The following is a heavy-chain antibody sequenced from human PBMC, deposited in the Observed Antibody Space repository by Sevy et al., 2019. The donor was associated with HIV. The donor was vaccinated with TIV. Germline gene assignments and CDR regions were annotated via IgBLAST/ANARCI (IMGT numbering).Heavy chain of an antibody. CDR2: IWYDGSNK. D-gene: IGHD6-6*01. CDR1: GFTFSSYG. V-gene: IGHV3-33*01. J-gene: IGHJ6*02. Sequence: GGSLRLSCAASGFTFSSYGMHWVRQAPGKGLEWVAVIWYDGSNKYYADSVKGRFTISRDNSKNTLYLQMNSLRAEDTAVYYCARESGAPPRYYYYYGMDVWGQGTTVTVSS. CDR3: ARESGAPPRYYYYYGMDV.